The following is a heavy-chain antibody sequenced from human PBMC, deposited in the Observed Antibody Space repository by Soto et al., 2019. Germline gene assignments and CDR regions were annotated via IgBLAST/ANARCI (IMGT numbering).Heavy chain of an antibody. CDR2: ISGSGGST. CDR1: GFTFSNYA. D-gene: IGHD6-13*01. J-gene: IGHJ4*02. CDR3: AKDQGSSWYEIDY. V-gene: IGHV3-23*01. Sequence: EVQLLESGGGLVQPGESLRLSCAATGFTFSNYAVTWVRQAPGMGLEWVSTISGSGGSTYYADSVKGRFTISRDNSKNTLYLQMNSLRAEDTAVYYCAKDQGSSWYEIDYWGQGTLVTVSS.